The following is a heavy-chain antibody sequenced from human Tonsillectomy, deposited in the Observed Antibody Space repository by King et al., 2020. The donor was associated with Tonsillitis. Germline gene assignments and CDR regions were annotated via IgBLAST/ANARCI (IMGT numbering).Heavy chain of an antibody. Sequence: VQLVESGGGLVKPGGSLRLSCAASGFTFSNAWMSWVRQAPGKGLEWVGRIKSKTDGGTTDYAAPVKGRFTISRDDSKNTLYLQMNSLKTEDTAVYYCTTAPDIVLVAADPYYYYYGMDVWGQGTTVTVSS. CDR1: GFTFSNAW. CDR2: IKSKTDGGTT. D-gene: IGHD2-15*01. V-gene: IGHV3-15*01. J-gene: IGHJ6*02. CDR3: TTAPDIVLVAADPYYYYYGMDV.